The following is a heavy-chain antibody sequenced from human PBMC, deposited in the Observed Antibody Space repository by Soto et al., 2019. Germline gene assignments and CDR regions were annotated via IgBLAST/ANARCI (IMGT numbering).Heavy chain of an antibody. J-gene: IGHJ5*02. Sequence: ASVKVSCKASGFIFTGFGVQWVRQARGQRLEWIGRITVGTGNTNYAQKFQERVTITRDTSNRQFSLQLNSVTPEDTAVYYCARSPDGASLLTFTWFDPWGQGTLVTVSS. CDR1: GFIFTGFG. D-gene: IGHD2-15*01. V-gene: IGHV1-58*01. CDR3: ARSPDGASLLTFTWFDP. CDR2: ITVGTGNT.